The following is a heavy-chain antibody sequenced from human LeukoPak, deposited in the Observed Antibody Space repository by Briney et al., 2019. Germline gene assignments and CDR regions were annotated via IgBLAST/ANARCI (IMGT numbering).Heavy chain of an antibody. CDR2: INSDGSST. Sequence: PGGSLGLSCAASGFTFSSYWMHWVRQAPGKGLVWVSRINSDGSSTSYADSVKGRFTVSRDNAKNTLYLQMNSLRAEDTAVYYCARVAREEDYFDXWGQGTLVTVSS. CDR3: ARVAREEDYFDX. J-gene: IGHJ4*02. V-gene: IGHV3-74*01. CDR1: GFTFSSYW.